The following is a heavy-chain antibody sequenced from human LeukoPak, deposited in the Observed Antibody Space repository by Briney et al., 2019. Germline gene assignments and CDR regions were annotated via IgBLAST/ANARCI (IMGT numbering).Heavy chain of an antibody. J-gene: IGHJ5*02. CDR1: GFTFSSYA. Sequence: GGSLRLSCAASGFTFSSYAMHWVRQAPGKGLEWVAVISHDGSNKYYADSVKGRFTISRDNSKNTLYLQMNSLRAEDTAVYYCAKGGSTLNWFDPWGQGTLVTVSS. CDR3: AKGGSTLNWFDP. CDR2: ISHDGSNK. D-gene: IGHD2-2*01. V-gene: IGHV3-30*04.